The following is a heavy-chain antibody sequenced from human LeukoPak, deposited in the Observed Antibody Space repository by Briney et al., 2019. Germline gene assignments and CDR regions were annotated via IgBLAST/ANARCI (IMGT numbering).Heavy chain of an antibody. D-gene: IGHD6-19*01. V-gene: IGHV3-48*03. J-gene: IGHJ3*02. CDR3: AREPRRRIAVAGTSDAFDI. Sequence: GGPLRLSCAASGFTFSSYEMNWVRQAPGKGLEWASYISSSGSTIYYADSVKGRFTISRDNAKNSLYLQMNSLRAEDTAVYYCAREPRRRIAVAGTSDAFDIWGQGTMVTVSS. CDR1: GFTFSSYE. CDR2: ISSSGSTI.